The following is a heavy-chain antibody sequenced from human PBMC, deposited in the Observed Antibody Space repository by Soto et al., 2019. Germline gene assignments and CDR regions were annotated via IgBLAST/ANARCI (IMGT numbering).Heavy chain of an antibody. D-gene: IGHD3-16*01. Sequence: QVQLVQSGAEVKKSGSSVKVSCKAFGGTFSSYVISWVRQAPGQGLEWMGGIIPVFRTAKYAQRFQGRVSITVDESTTTTYMDLSSLRSDDTAVYYCARDDPGEPLDNFYFYGMDVWGQGTPVTVSS. CDR3: ARDDPGEPLDNFYFYGMDV. CDR2: IIPVFRTA. J-gene: IGHJ6*02. V-gene: IGHV1-69*01. CDR1: GGTFSSYV.